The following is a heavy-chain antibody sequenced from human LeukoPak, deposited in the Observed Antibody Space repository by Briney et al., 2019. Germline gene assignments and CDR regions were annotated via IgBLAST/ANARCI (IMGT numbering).Heavy chain of an antibody. V-gene: IGHV1-2*02. CDR2: INPNSGGT. J-gene: IGHJ4*02. CDR1: GYTFTGYY. CDR3: ARVVYDYVWGSYPVLDY. Sequence: ASVRVSCKASGYTFTGYYMHWVRQAPGQGLEWMGWINPNSGGTNYAQKVQGRVTMTRDKSISTAYMELSRLRSDDTAVYYCARVVYDYVWGSYPVLDYWGQGTLVTVSS. D-gene: IGHD3-16*02.